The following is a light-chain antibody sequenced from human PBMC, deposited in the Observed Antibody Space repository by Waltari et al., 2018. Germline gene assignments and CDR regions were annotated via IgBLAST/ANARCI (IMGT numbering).Light chain of an antibody. J-gene: IGKJ4*01. V-gene: IGKV1-5*03. CDR3: QQYDDYIPLT. CDR1: QSISVW. Sequence: DVQMTQSPSTLSAFLGDRVTITCRASQSISVWLAWYQQKPGKAPKLRISKASTLQGGVPSRFSGSGSGTEFTLTISSLQPDDFGTYYCQQYDDYIPLTFGGGTKVEIK. CDR2: KAS.